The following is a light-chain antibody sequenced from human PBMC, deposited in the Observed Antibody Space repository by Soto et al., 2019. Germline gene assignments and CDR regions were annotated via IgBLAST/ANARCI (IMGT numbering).Light chain of an antibody. CDR3: QQYGSSPST. CDR2: GAS. J-gene: IGKJ1*01. V-gene: IGKV3-20*01. CDR1: QSVGSSY. Sequence: EIVLTQSPGTLSLSPGESATLSCRASQSVGSSYLAWYRQKPGQATRLLIYGASSRATGIPDRFSGGGSGTDFTLTISRLEPADFAGYYCQQYGSSPSTFGQGTKVEIK.